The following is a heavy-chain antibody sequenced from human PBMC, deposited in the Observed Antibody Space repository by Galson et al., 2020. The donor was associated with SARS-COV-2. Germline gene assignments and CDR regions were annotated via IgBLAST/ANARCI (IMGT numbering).Heavy chain of an antibody. Sequence: GESLKISCKASGYTFTTYGISWVRQAPGQGLEWMGWISAYNGNTNYAQNFQGRVTMTTDTSTRTAYMELRSLRSDDKAVYYCARDASGAAGSVFDYWGQRALVAGSS. J-gene: IGHJ4*02. CDR3: ARDASGAAGSVFDY. CDR1: GYTFTTYG. CDR2: ISAYNGNT. V-gene: IGHV1-18*01. D-gene: IGHD6-13*01.